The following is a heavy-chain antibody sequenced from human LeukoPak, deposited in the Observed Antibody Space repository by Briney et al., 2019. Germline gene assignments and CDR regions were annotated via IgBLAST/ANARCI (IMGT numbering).Heavy chain of an antibody. CDR3: ARGSSLAY. D-gene: IGHD6-6*01. CDR2: IKEDGSEK. V-gene: IGHV3-7*01. J-gene: IGHJ4*02. Sequence: GGSLRLSCAASAFIFSNYWMTWVRQAPGKGLEWVANIKEDGSEKYYVDSVKGRFTMSRDNAKNSLYLQMNSLRAEDTAFYYCARGSSLAYWGQGTLVTVSS. CDR1: AFIFSNYW.